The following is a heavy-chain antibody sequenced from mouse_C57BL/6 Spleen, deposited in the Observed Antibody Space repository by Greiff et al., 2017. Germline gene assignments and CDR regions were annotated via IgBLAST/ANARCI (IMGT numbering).Heavy chain of an antibody. CDR1: GYTFTSYW. D-gene: IGHD2-4*01. CDR2: IYPGSGST. CDR3: ARWYDYDVYWYFYV. Sequence: QVQLQQPGAELVKPGASVKMSCKASGYTFTSYWITWVKQRPGQGLEWIGDIYPGSGSTNYNEKFKSKATLTVDTSSSTAYMQLSSLRSEDSAVYYCARWYDYDVYWYFYVWGTGTTVTVSS. V-gene: IGHV1-55*01. J-gene: IGHJ1*03.